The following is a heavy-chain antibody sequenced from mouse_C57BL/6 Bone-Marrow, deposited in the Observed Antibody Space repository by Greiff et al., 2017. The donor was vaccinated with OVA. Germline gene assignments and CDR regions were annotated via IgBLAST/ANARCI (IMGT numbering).Heavy chain of an antibody. D-gene: IGHD1-1*01. V-gene: IGHV5-6*01. CDR2: ISSGGSYT. J-gene: IGHJ1*03. Sequence: EVMLVESGGDLVKPGGSLKLSCAASGFTFSSYGMSWVRQTPDKRLEWVATISSGGSYTYYPDSVKGRFTISRDNAKNTLYLQMSSLKSEDTAMYYCARHLCDYYGSSYVYWYFDVWGTGTTVTVSS. CDR3: ARHLCDYYGSSYVYWYFDV. CDR1: GFTFSSYG.